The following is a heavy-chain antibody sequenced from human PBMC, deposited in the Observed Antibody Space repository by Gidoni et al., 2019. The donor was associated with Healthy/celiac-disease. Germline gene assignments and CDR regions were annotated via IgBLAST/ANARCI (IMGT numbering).Heavy chain of an antibody. V-gene: IGHV3-7*01. D-gene: IGHD6-13*01. CDR3: ASSGYSSSWYPSYYYYGMDV. CDR1: GFTFSSYW. CDR2: IKQDGSEK. J-gene: IGHJ6*02. Sequence: EVQLVESVGGLVQPGGSLRLSCAASGFTFSSYWLSWVRQAPGKGLEWVANIKQDGSEKYYVDSVKGRFTISRDNAKNSLYLQMNSLRAEDTAVYYCASSGYSSSWYPSYYYYGMDVWGQGTTVTVSS.